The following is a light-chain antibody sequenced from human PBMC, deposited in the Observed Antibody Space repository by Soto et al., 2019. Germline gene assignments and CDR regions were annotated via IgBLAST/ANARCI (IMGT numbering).Light chain of an antibody. V-gene: IGKV1-5*03. Sequence: DIQMTQSPSTLSASVGYRVTITCRASQSISSSLAWYQQKPGKAPNLLIYMASSLESGVPSRFSGSGSGTEFTLTITSLQPDDFATYYCQQYNSYSRTFGQGTKVEIK. CDR1: QSISSS. J-gene: IGKJ1*01. CDR3: QQYNSYSRT. CDR2: MAS.